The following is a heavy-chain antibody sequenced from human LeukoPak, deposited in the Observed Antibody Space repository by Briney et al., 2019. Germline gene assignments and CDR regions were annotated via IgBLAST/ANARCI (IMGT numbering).Heavy chain of an antibody. J-gene: IGHJ4*02. CDR2: ISSSGSLI. CDR3: ARNYYDSSGYYYAFDY. V-gene: IGHV3-21*01. Sequence: GGSLRLSCAASGFIFSSFRMNWVRQAPGKGLECVSSISSSGSLIYYADSMKGRFTVSRDNAKNSLFLQLNSLGAEGTAVYYCARNYYDSSGYYYAFDYWGQGTLVTVSS. CDR1: GFIFSSFR. D-gene: IGHD3-22*01.